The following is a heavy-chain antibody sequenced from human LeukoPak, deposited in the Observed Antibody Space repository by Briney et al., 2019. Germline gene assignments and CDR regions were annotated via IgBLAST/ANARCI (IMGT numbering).Heavy chain of an antibody. CDR1: GGSISSGGYY. CDR3: ARSDSSGWSSDFDY. Sequence: SETLSLTCTVSGGSISSGGYYWSWIRQHPGKGLEWIGYIYYSGSTYYNPSLKSRVTISVDTSKNQFSLKLSSVTAADTAVYYCARSDSSGWSSDFDYWGQGTLVTVSS. V-gene: IGHV4-31*03. D-gene: IGHD6-19*01. CDR2: IYYSGST. J-gene: IGHJ4*02.